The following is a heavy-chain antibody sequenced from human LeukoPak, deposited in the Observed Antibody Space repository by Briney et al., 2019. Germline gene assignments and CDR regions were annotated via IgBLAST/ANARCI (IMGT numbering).Heavy chain of an antibody. CDR3: ARGMYYYDGCGDY. V-gene: IGHV4-59*08. CDR1: GGSISSYY. Sequence: SETLSLTCNVSGGSISSYYWSWIRQPRGKGLEWIGYIYYSGSTNYNPSLKSRVTISINTSKNQFSLNLTSVTAADTAVYYCARGMYYYDGCGDYWGQGIQVTVSS. J-gene: IGHJ4*02. CDR2: IYYSGST. D-gene: IGHD3-16*01.